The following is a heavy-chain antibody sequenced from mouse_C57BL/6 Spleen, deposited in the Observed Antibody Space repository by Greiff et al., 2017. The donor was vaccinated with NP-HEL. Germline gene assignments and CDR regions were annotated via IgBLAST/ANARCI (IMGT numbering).Heavy chain of an antibody. Sequence: VQLQQSVAELVRPGASVTLSCTASGFNIKNTYMHWVKQRPEQGLEWIGRIDPATGNTKYAPKFQGTATITADTSSNTAYLQLSSLTSEDTAIYYCARGDYYGSSWFAYWGQGTLVTVSA. D-gene: IGHD1-1*01. V-gene: IGHV14-3*01. CDR3: ARGDYYGSSWFAY. CDR2: IDPATGNT. CDR1: GFNIKNTY. J-gene: IGHJ3*01.